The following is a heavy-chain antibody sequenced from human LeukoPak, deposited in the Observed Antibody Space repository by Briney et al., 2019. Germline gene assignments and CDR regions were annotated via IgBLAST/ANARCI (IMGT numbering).Heavy chain of an antibody. CDR2: INPNSGGK. J-gene: IGHJ4*02. D-gene: IGHD3-10*01. Sequence: ASVKVSCKASGYTFTGYYMRSGRQAPGQGGECRGWINPNSGGKNYAQKFQGRVTMTRDTSISTAYMELSRLRSDDTAVYYCARDHGSGSYYADYWGQGTLVSVSS. V-gene: IGHV1-2*02. CDR3: ARDHGSGSYYADY. CDR1: GYTFTGYY.